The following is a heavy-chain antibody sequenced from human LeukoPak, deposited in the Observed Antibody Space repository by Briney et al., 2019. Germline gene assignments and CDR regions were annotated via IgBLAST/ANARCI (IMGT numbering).Heavy chain of an antibody. CDR3: ARYGVRSCSSTSCFYYYYGMDV. J-gene: IGHJ6*02. Sequence: GSSVKVSCKASGGTFSSYAISWVRQAPGQGLEWMGGVSPIFGTANYAQKFQGRVTITTDESTSTAYMELSSLRSEDTAVYYCARYGVRSCSSTSCFYYYYGMDVWGQGTTVTVSS. CDR2: VSPIFGTA. CDR1: GGTFSSYA. D-gene: IGHD2-2*01. V-gene: IGHV1-69*05.